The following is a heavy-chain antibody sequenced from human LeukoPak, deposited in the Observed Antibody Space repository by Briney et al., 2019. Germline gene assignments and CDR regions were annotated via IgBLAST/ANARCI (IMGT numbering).Heavy chain of an antibody. CDR1: GDSVSSNSAA. Sequence: KNSQTLSLTCAISGDSVSSNSAAWNWIRQSPSRGLEWLGRTYYRSKWYNDYAVSVKSRITINPDTSKNQFSLQLNSVTPEDTAVYYCAREADDYCSSTSCYRNWFDPWGQGTLVTVSS. D-gene: IGHD2-2*01. CDR3: AREADDYCSSTSCYRNWFDP. J-gene: IGHJ5*02. CDR2: TYYRSKWYN. V-gene: IGHV6-1*01.